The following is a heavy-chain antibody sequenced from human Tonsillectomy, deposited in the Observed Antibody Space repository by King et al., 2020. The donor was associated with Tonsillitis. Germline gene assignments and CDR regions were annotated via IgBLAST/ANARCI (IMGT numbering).Heavy chain of an antibody. CDR2: IYPGDSDT. CDR3: ARHADRALDN. CDR1: GYRFSSYW. D-gene: IGHD3-22*01. Sequence: QLVQSGAEVKKPGESLKISCKGSGYRFSSYWIGWVRQKPGKGLEWMGIIYPGDSDTRYSPSFRGQVTISADKSINTAYLQWSSLKASDTAIYYCARHADRALDNWGQGTLVTVSS. J-gene: IGHJ4*02. V-gene: IGHV5-51*01.